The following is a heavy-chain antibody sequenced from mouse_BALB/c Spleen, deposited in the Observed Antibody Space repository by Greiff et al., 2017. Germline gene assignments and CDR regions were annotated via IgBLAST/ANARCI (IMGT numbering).Heavy chain of an antibody. CDR2: INPNNGGT. V-gene: IGHV1-18*01. J-gene: IGHJ4*01. CDR3: ARDYGNGDAMDY. CDR1: GYTFTDYN. D-gene: IGHD2-1*01. Sequence: EVQLQESGPELVKPGASVKIPCKASGYTFTDYNMDWVKQSHGKSLEWIGDINPNNGGTIYNQKFKGKATLTVDKSSSTAYMELRSLTSEDTAVYYCARDYGNGDAMDYWGQGTSVTVSS.